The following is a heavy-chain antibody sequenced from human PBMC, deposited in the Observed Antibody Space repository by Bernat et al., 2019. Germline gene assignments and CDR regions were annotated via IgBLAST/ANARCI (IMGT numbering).Heavy chain of an antibody. CDR3: AKDWTNIAYCGGDCYSYFDY. Sequence: QVQLVESGGGVVQAGRSLRLSCAASGYTFSSYGMHWVRQAPGKGLEWVAFIRYDGSNKYYADSVKGRFTISRDNSKNTLYLQMNSLRAEDTAVYYCAKDWTNIAYCGGDCYSYFDYWGQGTLVTVSS. CDR1: GYTFSSYG. J-gene: IGHJ4*02. CDR2: IRYDGSNK. V-gene: IGHV3-30*02. D-gene: IGHD2-21*02.